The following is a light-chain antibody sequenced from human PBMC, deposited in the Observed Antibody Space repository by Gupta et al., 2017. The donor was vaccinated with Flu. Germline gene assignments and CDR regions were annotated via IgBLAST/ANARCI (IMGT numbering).Light chain of an antibody. CDR2: RAS. Sequence: DIQMTQSPSTLSASVGDRVTISCRASQSISDWLAWYQQKPGKAPKLLIYRASSLESGVPSRFSGSGSGTEFTLIISSLQPDDFGTYFCQQYNSYSWTFGQGTKVEIK. CDR3: QQYNSYSWT. CDR1: QSISDW. J-gene: IGKJ1*01. V-gene: IGKV1-5*03.